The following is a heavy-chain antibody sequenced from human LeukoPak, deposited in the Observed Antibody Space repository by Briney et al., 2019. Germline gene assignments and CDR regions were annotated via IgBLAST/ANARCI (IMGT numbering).Heavy chain of an antibody. V-gene: IGHV3-21*01. J-gene: IGHJ4*02. D-gene: IGHD3-10*01. Sequence: GGSLRLSCAASGFTFSSYSMNWVRQAPGKGLEWVSSISISSSYIYYADSVKGRFTISRDNAKNSLYLQMNSLRAEDTAVYYCARVRWSGFGEYPGPFDYWGQGTLVTVSS. CDR1: GFTFSSYS. CDR3: ARVRWSGFGEYPGPFDY. CDR2: ISISSSYI.